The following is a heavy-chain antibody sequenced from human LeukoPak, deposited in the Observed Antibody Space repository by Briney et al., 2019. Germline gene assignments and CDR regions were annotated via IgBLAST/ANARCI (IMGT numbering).Heavy chain of an antibody. V-gene: IGHV1-2*02. CDR3: ARVVGYDILTGYQDYFDY. D-gene: IGHD3-9*01. CDR2: INPNSGGT. Sequence: ASVKVSCKASGYTFTGYYMHWVRQAPGQGLEWMGWINPNSGGTNYAQKFQGRVTMTRDTSISTAYMKLSRLRSDDTAVYYCARVVGYDILTGYQDYFDYWGQGTLVTVSS. CDR1: GYTFTGYY. J-gene: IGHJ4*02.